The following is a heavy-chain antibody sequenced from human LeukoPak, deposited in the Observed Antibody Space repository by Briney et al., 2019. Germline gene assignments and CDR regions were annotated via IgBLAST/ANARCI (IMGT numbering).Heavy chain of an antibody. J-gene: IGHJ6*02. CDR3: VKDRPCDTCMPMDA. CDR1: GFRFTGYS. CDR2: LGRSGEYT. D-gene: IGHD2-2*01. Sequence: PGGSLRLSCAASGFRFTGYSVSWVRQAPGKGLEGVAGLGRSGEYTYYADSVKGRFTISRDNSKDTVSLQMNSLRAEDSAICYCVKDRPCDTCMPMDAWGQGTTVTVSS. V-gene: IGHV3-23*01.